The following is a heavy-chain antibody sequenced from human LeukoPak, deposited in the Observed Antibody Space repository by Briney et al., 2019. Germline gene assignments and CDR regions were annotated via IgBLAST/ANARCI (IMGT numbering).Heavy chain of an antibody. Sequence: HPGGSLRLPCAASGFTFSSFDMHWVRQPTGQGLEWVSTIGTASDTYYPGSVEGRFTLSRDNAKNSLYLQMNSLTAGDTAVYYCARGPPRGKYYYMDVWGKGTTVTVSS. V-gene: IGHV3-13*01. CDR3: ARGPPRGKYYYMDV. D-gene: IGHD1-1*01. CDR2: IGTASDT. J-gene: IGHJ6*03. CDR1: GFTFSSFD.